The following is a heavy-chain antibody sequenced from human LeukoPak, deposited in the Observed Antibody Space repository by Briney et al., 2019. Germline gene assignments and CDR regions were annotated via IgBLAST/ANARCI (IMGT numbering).Heavy chain of an antibody. Sequence: ASVKVSCKASGYTFTGYYMHWVRQAPGQGLEWMGWINSKSGGTNYAQKFQGRVTMTRDTSISTAYMDLSRLRSDDTAVYYCARDYYDSSGYLDYWGQGTLVTAST. V-gene: IGHV1-2*02. CDR2: INSKSGGT. J-gene: IGHJ4*02. D-gene: IGHD3-22*01. CDR1: GYTFTGYY. CDR3: ARDYYDSSGYLDY.